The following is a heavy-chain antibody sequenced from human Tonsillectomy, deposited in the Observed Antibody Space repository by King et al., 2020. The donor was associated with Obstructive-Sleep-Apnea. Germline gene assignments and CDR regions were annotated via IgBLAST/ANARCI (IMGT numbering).Heavy chain of an antibody. CDR3: LYYDILTGYFAY. Sequence: VQLVESGGGLVQPGGSLKLSCAASGFTFSGSAMHWVRQASGRGLEWGGRIRSKTDNYATTYAASVKGRFTISRDESRNTAYLQMNSLKIEDTAVYYCLYYDILTGYFAYWGQGTLVTVSS. J-gene: IGHJ4*02. CDR2: IRSKTDNYAT. D-gene: IGHD3-9*01. V-gene: IGHV3-73*01. CDR1: GFTFSGSA.